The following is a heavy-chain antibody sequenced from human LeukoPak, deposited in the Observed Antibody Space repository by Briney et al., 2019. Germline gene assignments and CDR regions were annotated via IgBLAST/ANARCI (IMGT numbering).Heavy chain of an antibody. J-gene: IGHJ4*02. CDR1: GASISSSYYY. CDR3: VTYYFDSSGPKKNY. Sequence: PSETLSLTCTVSGASISSSYYYWSWIRQPPGKGLEWIGEINHSGSTNYNPSLKSRVTISVDTSKKQFSLKLSSVTAADTAVYYCVTYYFDSSGPKKNYWGQGTLVTVSS. D-gene: IGHD3-22*01. V-gene: IGHV4-39*07. CDR2: INHSGST.